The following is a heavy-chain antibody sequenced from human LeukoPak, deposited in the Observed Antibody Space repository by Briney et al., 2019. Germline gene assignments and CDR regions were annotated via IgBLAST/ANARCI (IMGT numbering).Heavy chain of an antibody. CDR1: GGSFSGYY. CDR3: ARDTRTAQGFDY. V-gene: IGHV4-34*01. CDR2: INHSGST. Sequence: SETLSLTCAVYGGSFSGYYWSWLRQPPGKGLEWIGEINHSGSTNYRPSLKSRVTISVDTSNNRFSLSLSAVTAADTAIYYCARDTRTAQGFDYWGQGILVTVSS. D-gene: IGHD2-15*01. J-gene: IGHJ4*02.